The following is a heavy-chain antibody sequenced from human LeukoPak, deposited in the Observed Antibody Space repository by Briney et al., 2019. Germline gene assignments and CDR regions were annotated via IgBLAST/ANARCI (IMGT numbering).Heavy chain of an antibody. D-gene: IGHD5-24*01. J-gene: IGHJ4*02. Sequence: ASVSPSRKASGYTFTSYAIHWVRQAPGQGLEWMGWITPSGGTNYPQKFQGRVAITWDTSITTAYMDLSRLTSDDTAVYYCARDRYGDGFAHLDYWGQGTLVTVSS. CDR3: ARDRYGDGFAHLDY. CDR1: GYTFTSYA. V-gene: IGHV1-2*02. CDR2: ITPSGGT.